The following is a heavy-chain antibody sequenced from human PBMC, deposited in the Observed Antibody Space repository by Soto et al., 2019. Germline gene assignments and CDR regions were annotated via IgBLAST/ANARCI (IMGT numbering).Heavy chain of an antibody. V-gene: IGHV1-46*03. J-gene: IGHJ6*03. CDR2: INPSTGGT. CDR3: ARGLRDYYSMDV. Sequence: QVQLVQSGAEVKKPGASVKVSCKASGYTFTSYYMHWVRQAPGQGLEWMGTINPSTGGTGDAQKFNGRVTMTRDTSTSTVYMELSSLRFEDTAVYYCARGLRDYYSMDVWGKGTTVTVSS. CDR1: GYTFTSYY.